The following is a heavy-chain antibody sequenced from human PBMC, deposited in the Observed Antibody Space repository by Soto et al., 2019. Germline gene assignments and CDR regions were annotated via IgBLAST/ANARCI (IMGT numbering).Heavy chain of an antibody. CDR3: AKDARYTVTTLGTPDY. CDR2: ISGSGGST. CDR1: GFTFSSYA. D-gene: IGHD4-17*01. V-gene: IGHV3-23*01. Sequence: GGSLRLSCAASGFTFSSYAMSWVRQAPGKGLEWVSAISGSGGSTYYADSVKGRFTISRDNSKNTLYLQMNSLRAEDTAVYYCAKDARYTVTTLGTPDYWGQGTLVTVSS. J-gene: IGHJ4*02.